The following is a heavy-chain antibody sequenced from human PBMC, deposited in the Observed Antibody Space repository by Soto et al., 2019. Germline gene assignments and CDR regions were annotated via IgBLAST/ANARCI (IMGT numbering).Heavy chain of an antibody. CDR1: GFTFSSYG. J-gene: IGHJ5*02. CDR2: IWYDGSNK. D-gene: IGHD3-22*01. CDR3: ARGSVYYDSSGYSAAGFDP. Sequence: GGSLRLSCAASGFTFSSYGMHWVRQAPGKGLEWVEVIWYDGSNKYYADSVKGRFTISRDNSKNTLYLQMNSLRAEDTAVYYCARGSVYYDSSGYSAAGFDPWGQGTLVTVSS. V-gene: IGHV3-33*08.